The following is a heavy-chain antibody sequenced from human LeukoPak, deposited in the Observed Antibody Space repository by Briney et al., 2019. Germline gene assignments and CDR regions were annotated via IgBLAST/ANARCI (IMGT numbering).Heavy chain of an antibody. Sequence: PSETLSLTCTVSGDSISSNSYYWGWIRQPPGKGLEWIGSIYYSGSTYYNPSLKSRVTISVDTSKNQLSLKLSSVTVADTAVYYCARVPGWVDAFDIWGQGTMVIVSS. CDR2: IYYSGST. CDR1: GDSISSNSYY. J-gene: IGHJ3*02. D-gene: IGHD6-19*01. CDR3: ARVPGWVDAFDI. V-gene: IGHV4-39*07.